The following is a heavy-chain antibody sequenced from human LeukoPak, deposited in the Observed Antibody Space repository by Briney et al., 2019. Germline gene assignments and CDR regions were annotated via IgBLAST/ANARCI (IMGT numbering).Heavy chain of an antibody. D-gene: IGHD6-19*01. CDR2: ISYDGSNK. V-gene: IGHV3-30*01. J-gene: IGHJ4*02. CDR3: ARAVDSGWYYDY. Sequence: GSLRLSCAASGFTFSSYAMHWVRQAPGKGLEWVAVISYDGSNKYYADSVKGRFTISRDNSKNTLYLQMNSLRAEDTAVYYCARAVDSGWYYDYWGQGTLVTVSS. CDR1: GFTFSSYA.